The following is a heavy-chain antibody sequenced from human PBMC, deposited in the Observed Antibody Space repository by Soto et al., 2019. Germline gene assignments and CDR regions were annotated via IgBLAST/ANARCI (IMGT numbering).Heavy chain of an antibody. CDR3: ARLNLYTAYDWGVVRYFDP. D-gene: IGHD5-12*01. CDR1: GGSISSYY. V-gene: IGHV4-59*08. J-gene: IGHJ5*02. Sequence: SETLSLTCTVSGGSISSYYWSWIRQPPGKGLEWIGYISYRGSTNYNPFLKSRVTISVDSSKNQFSLRLSSVTAADTAVYYCARLNLYTAYDWGVVRYFDPWGQGSRVTVPQ. CDR2: ISYRGST.